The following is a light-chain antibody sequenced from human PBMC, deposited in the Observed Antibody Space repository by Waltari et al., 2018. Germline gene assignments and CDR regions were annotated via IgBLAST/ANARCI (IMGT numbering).Light chain of an antibody. Sequence: DIQMTQSPSTLSASVGDRVTITCRVSQIISTWLAWYQQKPGKAPKLLIYKASGLESGVPSRFSGSGSGTEFTLTISSLQPDDFATYYCQQYNDYPLTFGGGTKVEIK. J-gene: IGKJ4*01. CDR1: QIISTW. V-gene: IGKV1-5*03. CDR2: KAS. CDR3: QQYNDYPLT.